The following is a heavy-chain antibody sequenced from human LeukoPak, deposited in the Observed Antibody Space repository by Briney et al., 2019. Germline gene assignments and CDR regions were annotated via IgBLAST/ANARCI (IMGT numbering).Heavy chain of an antibody. Sequence: GGSLRLSCAASGFTFSSYAMSWVRQAPGKGLEWVANIKQDGSEKYYVDSVKGRFTISRDNAKNSVYLQMNSLRAEDTALYYCARIGGYCYGPGYWGQGTLVTVSS. CDR3: ARIGGYCYGPGY. V-gene: IGHV3-7*05. CDR1: GFTFSSYA. D-gene: IGHD5-18*01. CDR2: IKQDGSEK. J-gene: IGHJ4*02.